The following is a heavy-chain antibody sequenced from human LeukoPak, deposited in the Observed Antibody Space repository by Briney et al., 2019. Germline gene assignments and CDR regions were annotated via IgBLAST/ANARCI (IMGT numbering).Heavy chain of an antibody. CDR1: GYNFTSYW. CDR2: IYPGDSDT. D-gene: IGHD3-10*01. CDR3: ARHYYGSGSYYYMDV. J-gene: IGHJ6*03. V-gene: IGHV5-51*01. Sequence: GESLKISCEGSGYNFTSYWIGWVRQMPGKGLEWMGIIYPGDSDTRYSPSFQGQVTISADKSISTAYLQWSSLKASDTAMYYCARHYYGSGSYYYMDVWGKGTTVTFSS.